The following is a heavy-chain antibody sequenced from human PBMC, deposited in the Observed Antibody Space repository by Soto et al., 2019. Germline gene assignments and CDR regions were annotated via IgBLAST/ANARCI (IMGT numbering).Heavy chain of an antibody. CDR1: GGSFSGYH. CDR3: ARIPGSDYSDPHDY. V-gene: IGHV4-34*01. J-gene: IGHJ4*02. D-gene: IGHD4-17*01. Sequence: PSETLSLTCAVSGGSFSGYHCTWIRQAPGKGLEWIGEINHSGSTNNPSLKSRVTISADMSQKQFSLKLTSVTAADTAVYYCARIPGSDYSDPHDYWGQGTVVTVSS. CDR2: INHSGST.